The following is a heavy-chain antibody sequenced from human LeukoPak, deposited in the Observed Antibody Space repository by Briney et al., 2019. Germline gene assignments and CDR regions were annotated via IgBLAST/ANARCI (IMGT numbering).Heavy chain of an antibody. J-gene: IGHJ5*02. CDR1: GFTFSRSA. V-gene: IGHV3-23*01. CDR3: ARGDPHADL. CDR2: IIYSGGAT. Sequence: PGGSLRLSCAASGFTFSRSAMTWVRQGPGTGLEFVASIIYSGGATYYADSVKGRFSISRDNARTSLYLQMHSLRVEDTGVYYCARGDPHADLWGQGTLVTVSS. D-gene: IGHD5-24*01.